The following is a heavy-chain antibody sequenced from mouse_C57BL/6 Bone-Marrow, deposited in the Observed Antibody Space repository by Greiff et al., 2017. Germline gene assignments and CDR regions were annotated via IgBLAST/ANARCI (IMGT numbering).Heavy chain of an antibody. CDR2: INPNNGGT. D-gene: IGHD1-1*01. CDR3: ARSGYYGSVDY. CDR1: GYTFTDYN. Sequence: EVQLQESGPELVKPGASVKMSCKASGYTFTDYNMHWVKQSHGKSLEWIGYINPNNGGTSYNQKFKGKATLTVNKSSSTAYMELRSLTSEDAAVYYCARSGYYGSVDYWGQGTTLTVSS. J-gene: IGHJ2*01. V-gene: IGHV1-22*01.